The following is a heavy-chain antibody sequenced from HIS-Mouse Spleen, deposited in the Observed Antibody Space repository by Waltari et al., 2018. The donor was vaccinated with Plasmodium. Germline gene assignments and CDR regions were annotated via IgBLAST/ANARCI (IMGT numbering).Heavy chain of an antibody. CDR3: ARADGSYWYFDL. Sequence: EVQLVESGGGLVQPGGSLRLSCAASGFTFSSYSMNWVRQAPGKGLEWVSYISSSSSTIYYADSVKGRFTISRDNAKNSLDLQMDSLRAEDTAVYYCARADGSYWYFDLWGRGTLVTVSS. J-gene: IGHJ2*01. CDR2: ISSSSSTI. V-gene: IGHV3-48*01. D-gene: IGHD1-26*01. CDR1: GFTFSSYS.